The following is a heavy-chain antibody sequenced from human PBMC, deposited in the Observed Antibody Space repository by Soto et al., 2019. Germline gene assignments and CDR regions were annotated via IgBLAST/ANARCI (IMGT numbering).Heavy chain of an antibody. V-gene: IGHV4-59*01. J-gene: IGHJ3*02. CDR1: GGSISSYY. D-gene: IGHD3-10*01. Sequence: LSLTCTVSGGSISSYYWSWIRQPPGKGLEWIGYIYYSGSTNYNPSLKSRVTISVDTSKNQFSLKLSSVTAADTAVYYCARSELLWFGELNSAFDIWGQGAMVTVSS. CDR3: ARSELLWFGELNSAFDI. CDR2: IYYSGST.